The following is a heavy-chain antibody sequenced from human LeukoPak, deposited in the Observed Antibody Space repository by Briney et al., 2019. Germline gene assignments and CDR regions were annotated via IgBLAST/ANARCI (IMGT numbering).Heavy chain of an antibody. V-gene: IGHV3-33*01. CDR2: IWYDGSNK. Sequence: GGSLRLSCAASGFTFSSYGMHWVRQAPGKGLEWVAVIWYDGSNKYYADSVEGRFTISRDNSKNTLYLQMNSLRAEDTAVYYCARAYYDFWSGYSWLDYYYYGMDVWGQGTTVTVSS. D-gene: IGHD3-3*01. J-gene: IGHJ6*02. CDR3: ARAYYDFWSGYSWLDYYYYGMDV. CDR1: GFTFSSYG.